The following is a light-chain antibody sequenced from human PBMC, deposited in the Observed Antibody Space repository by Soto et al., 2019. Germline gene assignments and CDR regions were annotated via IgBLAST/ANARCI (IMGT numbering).Light chain of an antibody. Sequence: DIQMTQSPSSLSASVGDRVTITCRASQSISSYLNWYQQKPGKAPKLLIYAASSLQSGVPSRFSGSGSGTDFTLTISSLQPEDFATYYCQQSYSTQLTFGGGTKVDIK. J-gene: IGKJ4*01. CDR3: QQSYSTQLT. V-gene: IGKV1-39*01. CDR2: AAS. CDR1: QSISSY.